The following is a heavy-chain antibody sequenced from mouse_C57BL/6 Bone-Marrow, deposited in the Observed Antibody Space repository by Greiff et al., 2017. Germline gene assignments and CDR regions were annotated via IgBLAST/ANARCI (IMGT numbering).Heavy chain of an antibody. Sequence: EVQLQQSGPELVKPGASVEISCKASGYSFTGYYMNWVKQSPEKSLEWIGEINPSTGGTTYNQKFKAKATLTVDKSSSTAYMQLKSLTSEDSAVYYCARRTGNFDYWGQGTTLTVSS. CDR2: INPSTGGT. D-gene: IGHD4-1*01. J-gene: IGHJ2*01. CDR1: GYSFTGYY. CDR3: ARRTGNFDY. V-gene: IGHV1-42*01.